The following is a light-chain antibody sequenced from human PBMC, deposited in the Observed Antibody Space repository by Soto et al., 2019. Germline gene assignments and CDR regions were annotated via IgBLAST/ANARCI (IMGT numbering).Light chain of an antibody. CDR2: EVS. J-gene: IGLJ1*01. V-gene: IGLV2-8*01. CDR1: SSDVGGYNY. Sequence: QSALTQPPSASGSPGQSVTISCTGTSSDVGGYNYVSWYQHHPGKAPKFLIYEVSKRPSGVPDRFSGSKSGNTASLTVPGLQAEDEADYYCSSYAGSNREVFGTGTKLTVL. CDR3: SSYAGSNREV.